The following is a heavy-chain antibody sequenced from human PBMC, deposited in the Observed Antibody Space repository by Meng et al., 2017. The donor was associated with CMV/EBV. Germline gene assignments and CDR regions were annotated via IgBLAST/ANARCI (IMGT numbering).Heavy chain of an antibody. D-gene: IGHD2-2*02. J-gene: IGHJ6*02. CDR3: ARSDCSSTNCYNSYYYGMDV. CDR1: GFTFSSYW. V-gene: IGHV3-7*01. Sequence: GESLKISCAASGFTFSSYWMSWVRQAPGKGLEWVANIKKDGSEKYYVDSVKGRFTISRDNAKNTLYLQMNSLRAEDTAVYYCARSDCSSTNCYNSYYYGMDVWGQGTTVTSP. CDR2: IKKDGSEK.